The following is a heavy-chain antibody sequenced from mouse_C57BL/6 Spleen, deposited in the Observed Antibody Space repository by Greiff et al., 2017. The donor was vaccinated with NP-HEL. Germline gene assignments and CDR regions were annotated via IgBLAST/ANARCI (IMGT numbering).Heavy chain of an antibody. D-gene: IGHD2-5*01. CDR2: IYPGSGST. Sequence: VQLQQSGAELVKPGASVKMSCKASGYTFTSYWITWVKQRPGQGLEWIGDIYPGSGSTNYNEKFKSKATLTVDTSSSTAYMQLSSLTSEDSAVYYCARDGLYSNYNFDVWGTGTTVTVSS. V-gene: IGHV1-55*01. CDR1: GYTFTSYW. CDR3: ARDGLYSNYNFDV. J-gene: IGHJ1*03.